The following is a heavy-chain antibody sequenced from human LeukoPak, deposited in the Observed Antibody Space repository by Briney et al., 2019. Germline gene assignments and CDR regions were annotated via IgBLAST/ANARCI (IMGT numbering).Heavy chain of an antibody. V-gene: IGHV1-46*01. J-gene: IGHJ4*02. CDR3: ARASGLYYFDY. CDR2: INPSGGST. D-gene: IGHD3-3*01. CDR1: GYTFTSYY. Sequence: ASVKVSCKASGYTFTSYYMHWVRQAPGQGLEWMGIINPSGGSTSYAQKFQGRVTMTRDTSTSTVYMELSSQRSEDTAVYYCARASGLYYFDYWGQGTLVTVSS.